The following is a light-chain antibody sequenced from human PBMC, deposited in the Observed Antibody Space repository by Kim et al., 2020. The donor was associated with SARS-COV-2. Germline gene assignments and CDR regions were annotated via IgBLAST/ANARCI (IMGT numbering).Light chain of an antibody. Sequence: SSELTQDPAVSVALGQTVRITCLGDSLRSYYATWYQQKPGQAPILVIYGKNNRPSGIPDRFSGSSSGNTTSLPITGTQAGDEADYYCNSRDSNDNVVFGG. V-gene: IGLV3-19*01. J-gene: IGLJ2*01. CDR3: NSRDSNDNVV. CDR1: SLRSYY. CDR2: GKN.